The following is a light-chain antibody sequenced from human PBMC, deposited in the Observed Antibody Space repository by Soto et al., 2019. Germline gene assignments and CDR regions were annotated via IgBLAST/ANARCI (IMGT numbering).Light chain of an antibody. CDR2: DAS. CDR3: QQYDNFPST. CDR1: QDIKSN. Sequence: DTQMTQSPSSLSASVGDRVTVTCQASQDIKSNLNWFQQKSGKAPRLLVYDASNLETGVTSRFSGSRSRTFFTFTISILHPVDIPTYFYQQYDNFPSTFGP. J-gene: IGKJ3*01. V-gene: IGKV1-33*01.